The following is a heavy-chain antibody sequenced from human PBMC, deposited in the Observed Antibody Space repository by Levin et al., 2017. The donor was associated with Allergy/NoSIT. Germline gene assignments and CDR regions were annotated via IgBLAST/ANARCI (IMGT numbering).Heavy chain of an antibody. D-gene: IGHD2-15*01. J-gene: IGHJ3*01. Sequence: SCAASGFQFSLYGMHWVRQAPGKGLEWVALIVFDGNDQYYADSVQGRFTISRDNSKNTLYLQMSSLRENDTAIYYCAKRGYCSGNTCQSHDAIDVWGQGTLVIVSS. V-gene: IGHV3-30*18. CDR2: IVFDGNDQ. CDR3: AKRGYCSGNTCQSHDAIDV. CDR1: GFQFSLYG.